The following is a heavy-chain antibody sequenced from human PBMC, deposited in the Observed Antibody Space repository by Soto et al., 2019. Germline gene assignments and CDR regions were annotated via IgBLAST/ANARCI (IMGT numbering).Heavy chain of an antibody. CDR1: GGSISSNHW. Sequence: SETLSLTCAVSGGSISSNHWWSWIRQPPGKGLEWIGEINHTGSTKYNPSLKSRVTISLDTSKNQFSLSLRSVTAADTAVYYCARGREIFGAVTPFEYWGQGTLVTVSS. D-gene: IGHD3-3*01. CDR3: ARGREIFGAVTPFEY. V-gene: IGHV4-4*02. J-gene: IGHJ4*02. CDR2: INHTGST.